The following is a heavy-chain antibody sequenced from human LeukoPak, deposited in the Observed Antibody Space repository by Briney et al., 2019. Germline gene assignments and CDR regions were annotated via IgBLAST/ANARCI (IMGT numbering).Heavy chain of an antibody. Sequence: KPSETLSLTCAVYGRSFSGYYWSWIRQPPGKGLEWIGEINHSGSTNYNPSLKSRVTISVDTSKNQFSLKLRSVTAADTAVYYCARARIAARRGGYYYYMDVWGKGTTVTVSS. CDR3: ARARIAARRGGYYYYMDV. V-gene: IGHV4-34*01. D-gene: IGHD6-6*01. CDR2: INHSGST. J-gene: IGHJ6*03. CDR1: GRSFSGYY.